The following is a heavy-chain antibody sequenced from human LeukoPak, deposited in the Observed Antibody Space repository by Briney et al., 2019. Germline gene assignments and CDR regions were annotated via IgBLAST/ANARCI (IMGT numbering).Heavy chain of an antibody. CDR1: GYTFTSYD. J-gene: IGHJ3*02. D-gene: IGHD3-10*01. CDR2: MNPNSGNT. Sequence: ASVKVSCKASGYTFTSYDINWVRQATGQGLEWMGWMNPNSGNTGYAQKFQGRVTITRDTSITTAYMELSSLTSDDTAVYYCARGGFMGAFDIWGQGTMVTVSS. CDR3: ARGGFMGAFDI. V-gene: IGHV1-8*03.